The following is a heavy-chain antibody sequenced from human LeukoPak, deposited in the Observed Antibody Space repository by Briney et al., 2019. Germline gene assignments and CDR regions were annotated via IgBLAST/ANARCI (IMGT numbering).Heavy chain of an antibody. Sequence: SQTLSLTCTVSGGSISSGGYYWSWIRQPPGKGLEWIGYIYHSGSTYYNPSLKSRVTISVDRSKNQFSLKLSSVTAADTAVYYCASEAPGPQYSSSSSDYWGQGTLVTVSS. CDR1: GGSISSGGYY. V-gene: IGHV4-30-2*01. CDR2: IYHSGST. J-gene: IGHJ4*02. D-gene: IGHD6-6*01. CDR3: ASEAPGPQYSSSSSDY.